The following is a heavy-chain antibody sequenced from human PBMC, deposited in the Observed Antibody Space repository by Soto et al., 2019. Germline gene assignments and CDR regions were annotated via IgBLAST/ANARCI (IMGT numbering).Heavy chain of an antibody. D-gene: IGHD5-12*01. CDR3: ASRVGWLQFPLNY. V-gene: IGHV1-69*01. CDR2: IIPIFGTA. Sequence: QVQLVQSGAEVKKPGSSVKVSCKASGGTFSSYAISWVRQAPGQGLEWMGGIIPIFGTANYAQKFQGRVTITADESTRGGWGELSSLRSADTAVYYCASRVGWLQFPLNYWGQGTLVTVSS. J-gene: IGHJ4*02. CDR1: GGTFSSYA.